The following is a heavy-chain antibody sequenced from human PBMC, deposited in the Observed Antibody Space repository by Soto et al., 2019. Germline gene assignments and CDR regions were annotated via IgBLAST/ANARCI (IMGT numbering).Heavy chain of an antibody. CDR3: AREVRDYDILTGYPR. D-gene: IGHD3-9*01. J-gene: IGHJ4*02. V-gene: IGHV3-21*01. CDR2: ISSSSSYI. Sequence: GGSLRLSCAASGFTFSSYSMNWVRQAPGKGLEWVSSISSSSSYIYYADSVKGRFTISRDNAKNSLYLQMNSLRAEDTAVYYCAREVRDYDILTGYPRWGQGTLVTVSS. CDR1: GFTFSSYS.